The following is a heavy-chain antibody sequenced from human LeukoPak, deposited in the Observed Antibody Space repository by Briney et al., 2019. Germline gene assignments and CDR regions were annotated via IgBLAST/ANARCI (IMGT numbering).Heavy chain of an antibody. V-gene: IGHV3-23*01. CDR2: ISGSGGST. D-gene: IGHD3-10*01. Sequence: PGGSLRLSCAASGFSLRDYAMSWVRQAPGKGLEWVSGISGSGGSTYHADSVKGRFTISRDNSKNTLYLQMNSLRAEDTAVYYCARDVGSAAAFDIWGQGTMVTVSS. CDR3: ARDVGSAAAFDI. J-gene: IGHJ3*02. CDR1: GFSLRDYA.